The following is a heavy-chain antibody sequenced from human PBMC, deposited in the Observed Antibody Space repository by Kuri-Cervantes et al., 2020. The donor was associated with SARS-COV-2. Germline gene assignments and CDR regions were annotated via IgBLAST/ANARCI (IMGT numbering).Heavy chain of an antibody. CDR2: ISSSSSYI. V-gene: IGHV3-21*01. CDR3: ARDYGDYFVVYYYGMDV. Sequence: LSLTCAASGFTFSSYSMNWVRQAPGKGLEWVSSISSSSSYIYYADSVKGRFTISRDNAKNSLYLQMNSLRAEDTAVYYCARDYGDYFVVYYYGMDVWGQGTTVTVSS. J-gene: IGHJ6*02. D-gene: IGHD4-17*01. CDR1: GFTFSSYS.